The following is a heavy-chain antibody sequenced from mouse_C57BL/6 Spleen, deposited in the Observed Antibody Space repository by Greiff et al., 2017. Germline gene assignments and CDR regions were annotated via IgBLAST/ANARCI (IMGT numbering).Heavy chain of an antibody. Sequence: VQLQQSGAELVRPGASVKLSCTASGFNIKDDYMHWVKQRPEQGLEWIGWIDPENGDTEYASKFQGKVTITADTSSNTAYLQLSSLTSEDTAVYFCTRGLYYGNYDFDYWGQGTTLTVSS. CDR3: TRGLYYGNYDFDY. J-gene: IGHJ2*01. D-gene: IGHD2-1*01. V-gene: IGHV14-4*01. CDR2: IDPENGDT. CDR1: GFNIKDDY.